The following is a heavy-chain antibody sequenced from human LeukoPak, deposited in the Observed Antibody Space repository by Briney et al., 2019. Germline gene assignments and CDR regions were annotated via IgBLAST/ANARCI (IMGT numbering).Heavy chain of an antibody. Sequence: SETLSLTCSVSGDSVSSSSYSWGWIRQSPGKGLEWVGNIYYSGNTDSNPSLKSRVTILVDTSKNEFSLKLSSVTAGDTAVYYCATLTGSTDYWGQGTLVTVSS. D-gene: IGHD6-13*01. CDR2: IYYSGNT. CDR3: ATLTGSTDY. V-gene: IGHV4-39*01. CDR1: GDSVSSSSYS. J-gene: IGHJ4*02.